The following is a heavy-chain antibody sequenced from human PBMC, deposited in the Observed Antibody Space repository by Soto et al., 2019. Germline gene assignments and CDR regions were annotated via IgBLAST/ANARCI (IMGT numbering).Heavy chain of an antibody. Sequence: QVQLVESGGGVVHPGRSLRLSCAASGFTFSRYGMHWVRQAPGKGLEWVAVISYDGSNKYYADSVKGRFTISRDNSKNVLYLQMNSLRAEDTAVYYCAKDVVVGATTGLGDYYYYYGMDVWGQGTTVTVSS. CDR1: GFTFSRYG. CDR2: ISYDGSNK. CDR3: AKDVVVGATTGLGDYYYYYGMDV. V-gene: IGHV3-30*18. D-gene: IGHD1-26*01. J-gene: IGHJ6*02.